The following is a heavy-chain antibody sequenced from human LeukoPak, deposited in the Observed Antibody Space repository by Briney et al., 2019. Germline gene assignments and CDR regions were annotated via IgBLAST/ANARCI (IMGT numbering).Heavy chain of an antibody. CDR1: GYTLTELS. J-gene: IGHJ4*02. D-gene: IGHD1-26*01. CDR2: FDPEDGET. CDR3: ATAPDRKWELQTARLDY. Sequence: ASVKVSCKVSGYTLTELSMHWVRQAPGKGLEWMGGFDPEDGETIYAQKFQGRVTMTEDTSTDTAYMELSSLRSEDTAVYYCATAPDRKWELQTARLDYWGQGTLVTVSS. V-gene: IGHV1-24*01.